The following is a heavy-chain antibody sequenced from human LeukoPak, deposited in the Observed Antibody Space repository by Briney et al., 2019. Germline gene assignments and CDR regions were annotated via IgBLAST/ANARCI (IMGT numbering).Heavy chain of an antibody. J-gene: IGHJ4*02. CDR3: ARGVPQAGFGELFDY. CDR1: GGSICSFY. CDR2: IYTSGST. V-gene: IGHV4-4*07. D-gene: IGHD3-10*01. Sequence: SETLSLKCTVSGGSICSFYWMWLRQPAGHGLEGVGRIYTSGSTNYNPSLKSRVTMSVDTSKNQFSLKLSSVTAADTAVYYCARGVPQAGFGELFDYWGQGTLVTVSS.